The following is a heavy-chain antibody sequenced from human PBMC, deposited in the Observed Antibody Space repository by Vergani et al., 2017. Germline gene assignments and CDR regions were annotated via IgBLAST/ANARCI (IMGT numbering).Heavy chain of an antibody. V-gene: IGHV3-48*03. D-gene: IGHD2-2*01. J-gene: IGHJ4*02. CDR3: ARGSQVVPAAPEDY. CDR2: ISSSGFTI. CDR1: GFTFSSYE. Sequence: EVQLVESGGGLVQPGGSLRLSCAASGFTFSSYEMNWVRQAPGKGLEWVSYISSSGFTIYYADSVKGRCPISRDNAKTSLYLQMKSLRAEDTAVYYCARGSQVVPAAPEDYWGQGTLVTVSS.